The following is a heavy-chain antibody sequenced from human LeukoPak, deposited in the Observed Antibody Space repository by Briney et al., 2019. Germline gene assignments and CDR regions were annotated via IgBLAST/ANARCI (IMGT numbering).Heavy chain of an antibody. D-gene: IGHD3-3*01. CDR3: ARGGLAFWSGCWPWFDP. J-gene: IGHJ5*02. V-gene: IGHV4-34*01. CDR2: INHSGST. Sequence: SETLSLTCAVYGGSFSGYYWSWIRQPPGKGLEWIGEINHSGSTNYNPSLKSRVTISVDTSKNQFSLKLSSVTAADTAVYYCARGGLAFWSGCWPWFDPWGQGTLVTVSS. CDR1: GGSFSGYY.